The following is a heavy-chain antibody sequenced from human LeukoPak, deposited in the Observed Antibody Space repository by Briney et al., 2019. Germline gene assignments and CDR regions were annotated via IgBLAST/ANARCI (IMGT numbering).Heavy chain of an antibody. CDR1: GFTFSSYA. CDR3: AKDTLDSGSYWGFDY. J-gene: IGHJ4*02. Sequence: PGGSLRLSCAASGFTFSSYAMSWARQAPGRGLEWVSAISGSGGSTYYADSVKGRFTISRDNSKNTLYLQMNSLRAEDTAVYYCAKDTLDSGSYWGFDYWGQGTLVTVSS. CDR2: ISGSGGST. V-gene: IGHV3-23*01. D-gene: IGHD1-26*01.